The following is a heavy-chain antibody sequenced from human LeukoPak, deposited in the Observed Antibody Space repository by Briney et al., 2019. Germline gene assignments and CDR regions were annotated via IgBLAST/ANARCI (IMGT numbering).Heavy chain of an antibody. CDR1: GGSISSGDYY. V-gene: IGHV4-30-4*01. CDR2: IYYSGST. J-gene: IGHJ5*02. Sequence: PSQTLSLTCTVSGGSISSGDYYWSWIRQPPGKGLEWIGYIYYSGSTYYNPSLKSRVTISVDTSKNQFSLKLSSVTAADTAVYYCARAPISHLSNYYGSGSPPGGFDPWGQGTLVTVSS. D-gene: IGHD3-10*01. CDR3: ARAPISHLSNYYGSGSPPGGFDP.